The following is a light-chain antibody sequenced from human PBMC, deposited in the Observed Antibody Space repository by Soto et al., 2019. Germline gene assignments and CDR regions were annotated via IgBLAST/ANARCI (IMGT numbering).Light chain of an antibody. Sequence: TQSPGTLSSSKGDRVTITCRASQSISSWLAWYQQKPGKAPKLLIYDASSLESGVPSRFSGSGSGTEFTLTISSLQPDDFATYYCQQYNSYLLTFGGGTKVDIK. CDR1: QSISSW. J-gene: IGKJ4*01. CDR2: DAS. CDR3: QQYNSYLLT. V-gene: IGKV1-5*01.